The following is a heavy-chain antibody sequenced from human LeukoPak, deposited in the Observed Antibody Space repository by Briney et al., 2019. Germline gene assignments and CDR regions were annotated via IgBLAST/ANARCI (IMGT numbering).Heavy chain of an antibody. CDR1: GLIVSSNY. J-gene: IGHJ6*02. Sequence: GGSLRLSCAASGLIVSSNYMSWVRQAPGKGLEWVSVVYGGDTTYYADSAQGRFTISRDNSKNTLYLQMNSLRAEDTAVYYCARDAHTGSGTYWGGVDYYYGLDVWGQGTTVTVSS. V-gene: IGHV3-66*01. D-gene: IGHD3-10*01. CDR2: VYGGDTT. CDR3: ARDAHTGSGTYWGGVDYYYGLDV.